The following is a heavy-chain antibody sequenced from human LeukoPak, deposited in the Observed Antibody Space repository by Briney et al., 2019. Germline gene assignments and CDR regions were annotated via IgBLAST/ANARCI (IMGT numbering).Heavy chain of an antibody. J-gene: IGHJ4*02. V-gene: IGHV3-7*01. CDR3: ARLGARQMLEY. CDR2: IKQDGGQI. D-gene: IGHD4-17*01. Sequence: GGSLRLSCAASEFTFSSYWMSWVRQAPGKGLEWVANIKQDGGQIYYLESVKGRFTVSRDNAKDSLYLQMNSLRAEDTAVYYCARLGARQMLEYWGQGTLVTVSS. CDR1: EFTFSSYW.